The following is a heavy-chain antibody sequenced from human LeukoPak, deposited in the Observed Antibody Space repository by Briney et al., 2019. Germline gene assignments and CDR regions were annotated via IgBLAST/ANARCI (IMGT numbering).Heavy chain of an antibody. CDR3: ARTSISKIVVVIQYYFDY. V-gene: IGHV3-7*01. Sequence: PGGSLRLSCSASGFTLSSYWMRWVRQAPGKGRGGVANVKLDGREQYYVESVKGRFTISTDNAKNSLYLQMNNLSAEDTAVYYCARTSISKIVVVIQYYFDYWGQGTLVTVSS. CDR2: VKLDGREQ. CDR1: GFTLSSYW. D-gene: IGHD3-22*01. J-gene: IGHJ4*02.